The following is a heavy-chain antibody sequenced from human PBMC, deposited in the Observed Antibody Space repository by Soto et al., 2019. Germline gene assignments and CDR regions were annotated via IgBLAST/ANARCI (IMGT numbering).Heavy chain of an antibody. J-gene: IGHJ4*02. CDR1: GFTFSSYA. CDR2: ISGGTSST. V-gene: IGHV3-23*01. Sequence: EVQLLESGGGLVQPGGSLRLSCAASGFTFSSYAMSWVRQAPGKGLEWVSAISGGTSSTYYADSVKGRFTISRDHSKNTLYLQMNSLRAEDTAVYYCAKERWAAAGTPTLDYWGQGTLGTVSS. CDR3: AKERWAAAGTPTLDY. D-gene: IGHD6-13*01.